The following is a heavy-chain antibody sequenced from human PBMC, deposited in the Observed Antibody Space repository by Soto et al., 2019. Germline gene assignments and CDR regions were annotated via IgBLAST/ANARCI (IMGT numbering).Heavy chain of an antibody. V-gene: IGHV1-3*05. CDR2: INAGNGNT. Sequence: QVKLVQSGAEEKKPGASVKVSCKASGYTFTGYAMHWVRQAPGQRLEWMGWINAGNGNTKYSQKFQGRVTITRDTSASTAYMEPSTLRSEDTAVYYCARAVAVPADFDYWGQGTLVTVSS. D-gene: IGHD6-19*01. CDR1: GYTFTGYA. J-gene: IGHJ4*02. CDR3: ARAVAVPADFDY.